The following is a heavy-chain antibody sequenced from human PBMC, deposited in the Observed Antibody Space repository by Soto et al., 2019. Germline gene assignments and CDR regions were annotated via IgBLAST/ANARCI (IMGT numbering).Heavy chain of an antibody. Sequence: EVQLVESGGGLVQPGGSLRLSCAASGFTFSSYSMNWVRQAPGKGLEWVSYISSSSSTIYYADSVKGRFTISRDNAKNSLYLQMNSLRDEDTAVYYCARDRCSGGSCYSGAFDIWGQGTMVTVSS. V-gene: IGHV3-48*02. CDR1: GFTFSSYS. J-gene: IGHJ3*02. CDR3: ARDRCSGGSCYSGAFDI. D-gene: IGHD2-15*01. CDR2: ISSSSSTI.